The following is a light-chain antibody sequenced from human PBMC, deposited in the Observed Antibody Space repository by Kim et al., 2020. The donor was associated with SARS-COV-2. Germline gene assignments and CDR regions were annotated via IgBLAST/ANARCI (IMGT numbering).Light chain of an antibody. V-gene: IGLV3-1*01. J-gene: IGLJ2*01. CDR1: KLGDKY. Sequence: SGSPRKTASITRTGDKLGDKYACWYQQKPGQSPVLVIYKDSKRPSGIPERFSGSNSGNTATLTISGTQAVDEADYYCQAWDSSTVVFGGGTQLTVL. CDR2: KDS. CDR3: QAWDSSTVV.